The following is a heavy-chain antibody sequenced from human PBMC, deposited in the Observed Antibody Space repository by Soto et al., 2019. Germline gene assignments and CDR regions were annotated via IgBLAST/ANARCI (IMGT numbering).Heavy chain of an antibody. D-gene: IGHD3-16*01. CDR1: GDSVSSQY. Sequence: SETLSLTCTVSGDSVSSQYWSRFRRPPGRGLEWIGYIYRSGSTKYNPSLKSRLTISVDTSKNQFSLKLSSVTAADTAVYYCARTLDYGHMDVWGKGTTVTVSS. J-gene: IGHJ6*03. V-gene: IGHV4-4*09. CDR3: ARTLDYGHMDV. CDR2: IYRSGST.